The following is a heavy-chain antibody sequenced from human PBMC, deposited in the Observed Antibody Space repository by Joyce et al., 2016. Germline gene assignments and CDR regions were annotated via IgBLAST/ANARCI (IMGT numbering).Heavy chain of an antibody. CDR1: GYSFSSFW. CDR2: IYPNDSNT. J-gene: IGHJ4*02. D-gene: IGHD3-16*01. Sequence: EVQLVQSGAEVKKPGESLKISCEGSGYSFSSFWIGWVRQMPGKGLEWMGVIYPNDSNTRYSPSFQGQFTISADKSISTAYLQWSSLEASDTAMYYCSRLYYEKRAFDYWGQGTLVTVSS. CDR3: SRLYYEKRAFDY. V-gene: IGHV5-51*01.